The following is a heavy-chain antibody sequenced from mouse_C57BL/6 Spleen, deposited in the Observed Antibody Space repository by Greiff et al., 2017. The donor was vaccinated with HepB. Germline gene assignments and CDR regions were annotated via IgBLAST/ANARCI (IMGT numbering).Heavy chain of an antibody. CDR3: AGREIYDDYDVDY. V-gene: IGHV1-55*01. J-gene: IGHJ2*01. D-gene: IGHD2-4*01. Sequence: QVQLQQPGAELVKPGASVKMSCKASGYTFTSYWITWVKQRPGQGLEWIGDIYPGSGSTNYNEKFKSKATLTVDTSSSTAYMQLSSLTSEDSAVYYCAGREIYDDYDVDYWGQGTTLTVSS. CDR1: GYTFTSYW. CDR2: IYPGSGST.